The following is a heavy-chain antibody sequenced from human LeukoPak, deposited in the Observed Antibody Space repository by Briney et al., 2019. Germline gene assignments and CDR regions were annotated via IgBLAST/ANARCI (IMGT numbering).Heavy chain of an antibody. V-gene: IGHV4-38-2*02. CDR3: ARLPRQIKTSFLTRPATIPGNNWFDP. J-gene: IGHJ5*02. CDR1: GYSISSGYY. CDR2: INHSGST. Sequence: PSETLSLTCTVAGYSISSGYYWGWIRQPPGKGLEWIGEINHSGSTNYNPSPKSRVTISVDTSKNQFSLKLSSVTAADTAVYYCARLPRQIKTSFLTRPATIPGNNWFDPWGQGTLVTVSS. D-gene: IGHD5-24*01.